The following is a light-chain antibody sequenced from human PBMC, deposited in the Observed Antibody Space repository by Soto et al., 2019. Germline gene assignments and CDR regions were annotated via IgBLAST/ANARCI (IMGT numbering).Light chain of an antibody. CDR2: KDS. J-gene: IGLJ3*02. CDR1: VLAKKY. CDR3: YSAADNNLGV. V-gene: IGLV3-27*01. Sequence: SYELTQPSSVSVSPGQTARITCSGDVLAKKYARWFQQKPGQAPVLVIYKDSERPSGIPERFSGSSSGTTVTLTISGAQVEDEADYYCYSAADNNLGVFGGATKLTVL.